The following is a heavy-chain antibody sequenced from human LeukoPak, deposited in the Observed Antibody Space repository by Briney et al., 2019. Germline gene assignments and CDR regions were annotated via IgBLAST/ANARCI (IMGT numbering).Heavy chain of an antibody. D-gene: IGHD6-13*01. Sequence: ASVKVSCKASGYTFTSYGISWVRQAPGQGLEWMGWISTYNGNTNYAQKFQGRVTMTTDTSTSTAYMELRSLRSDDTAVYYCAGEGSSSLGYYYYYMDVWGKGTTVTVSS. CDR2: ISTYNGNT. J-gene: IGHJ6*03. V-gene: IGHV1-18*01. CDR1: GYTFTSYG. CDR3: AGEGSSSLGYYYYYMDV.